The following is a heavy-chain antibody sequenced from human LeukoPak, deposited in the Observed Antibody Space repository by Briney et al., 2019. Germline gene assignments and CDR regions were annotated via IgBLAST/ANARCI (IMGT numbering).Heavy chain of an antibody. V-gene: IGHV4-34*01. J-gene: IGHJ4*02. CDR3: ARDGGVDSSWYKY. Sequence: ASETLSLTCAVYGGSFSGYYWSWIRQPPGKGLEWIGEINHSGSTNYNPSLKSRVTISVDTSKNQFSLKLSSVTAADTAVYYCARDGGVDSSWYKYWGQGTLVTVSS. CDR2: INHSGST. D-gene: IGHD6-13*01. CDR1: GGSFSGYY.